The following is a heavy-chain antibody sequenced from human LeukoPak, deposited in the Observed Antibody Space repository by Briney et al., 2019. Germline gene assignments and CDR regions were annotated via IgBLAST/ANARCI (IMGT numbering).Heavy chain of an antibody. CDR2: IWYDGSNK. V-gene: IGHV3-33*01. CDR1: GFTFSTYA. D-gene: IGHD3-22*01. Sequence: GGSLRLSCAASGFTFSTYAMHWVRQAPGKGLEWVAVIWYDGSNKYYADSVKGRFTISRDNSKSTLYLQMNSLRAEDTAVYYCARLGDSSGYYDYWGQGTLVTVSS. CDR3: ARLGDSSGYYDY. J-gene: IGHJ4*02.